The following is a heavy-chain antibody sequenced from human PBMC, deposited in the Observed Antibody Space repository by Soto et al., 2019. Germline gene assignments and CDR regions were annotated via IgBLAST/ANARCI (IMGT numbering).Heavy chain of an antibody. Sequence: QVQLVESGGGVVQVGRSLRLSCAASAFIFSNYAMHWVRQAPGKGLEWVAVTTYDGSDKYYADSVKGRFTVSRDNSKSTLYLQMNSLRAEDTAVYYCAKRLPTGGSGYGLDVWGQGTTVTVSS. V-gene: IGHV3-30*18. CDR2: TTYDGSDK. J-gene: IGHJ6*02. CDR1: AFIFSNYA. D-gene: IGHD2-15*01. CDR3: AKRLPTGGSGYGLDV.